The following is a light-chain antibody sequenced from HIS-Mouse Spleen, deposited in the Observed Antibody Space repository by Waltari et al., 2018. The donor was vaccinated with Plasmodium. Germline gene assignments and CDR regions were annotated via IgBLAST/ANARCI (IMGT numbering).Light chain of an antibody. J-gene: IGKJ3*01. CDR3: QQYNNWSFT. V-gene: IGKV3-15*01. Sequence: EIVMTQSPATLSVSPGERANLSCRASQSVSSNLAWYQQKPGQAPRLLIYGASTRATCSPARFSGSGSGTEFTLTISSLQSEDFAVYYCQQYNNWSFTFGPGTKVDIK. CDR1: QSVSSN. CDR2: GAS.